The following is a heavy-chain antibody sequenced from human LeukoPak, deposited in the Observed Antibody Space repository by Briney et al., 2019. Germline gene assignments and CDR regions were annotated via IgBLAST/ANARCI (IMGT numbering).Heavy chain of an antibody. V-gene: IGHV5-51*01. CDR1: GYSFTSYW. Sequence: GESLKISCKGSGYSFTSYWIGWVRQMPGKGLESMGIIYPGDSDTRYSPSFQGQVTISADKSISTAYLQWSSLKASDTAMYYCARHRSPTVTTRYFDLWGRGTLVTVSS. D-gene: IGHD4-17*01. J-gene: IGHJ2*01. CDR2: IYPGDSDT. CDR3: ARHRSPTVTTRYFDL.